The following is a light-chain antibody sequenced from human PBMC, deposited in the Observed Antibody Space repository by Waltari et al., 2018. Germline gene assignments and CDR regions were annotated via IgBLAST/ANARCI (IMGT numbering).Light chain of an antibody. V-gene: IGKV1-16*02. CDR1: QAISTF. CDR3: QQYSTFPPT. J-gene: IGKJ4*01. Sequence: DIQMTQSPSSLSPSVGDRVILTCRASQAISTFLDWFQLKPGKAPKSLIYAASTLQTGVSSNFSGSGFGTDFTLTISSLQPGDCATYYSQQYSTFPPTFGGGTRVEI. CDR2: AAS.